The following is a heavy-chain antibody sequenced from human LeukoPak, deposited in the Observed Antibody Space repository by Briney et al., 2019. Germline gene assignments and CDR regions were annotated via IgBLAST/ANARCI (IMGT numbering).Heavy chain of an antibody. Sequence: SETLSLTCTVSGGSISSSSYYWGWIRQPPGKGLEWIGSIYYSGSTYYNPSLKSRVTISVDTSKNQFSLKLTFVTAADTAVFYCARAPVSAVIDTHFDYWGQGALVTVSS. J-gene: IGHJ4*02. CDR2: IYYSGST. V-gene: IGHV4-39*07. CDR1: GGSISSSSYY. CDR3: ARAPVSAVIDTHFDY. D-gene: IGHD3-16*02.